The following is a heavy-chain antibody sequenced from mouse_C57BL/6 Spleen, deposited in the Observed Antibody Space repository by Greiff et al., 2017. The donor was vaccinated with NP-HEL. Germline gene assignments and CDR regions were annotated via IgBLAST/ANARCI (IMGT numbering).Heavy chain of an antibody. CDR1: GYTFTGYW. CDR3: SRSLYYYGSPRYFDV. V-gene: IGHV1-9*01. J-gene: IGHJ1*03. CDR2: ILPGSGST. D-gene: IGHD1-1*01. Sequence: QVQLQQSGAELMKPGASVKLSCKATGYTFTGYWIEWVKQRPGHGLEWIGEILPGSGSTNYNEKFKGKATFTADTSSNTAYMQLSSLTTEDSAIYYWSRSLYYYGSPRYFDVWGTGTTVTVSS.